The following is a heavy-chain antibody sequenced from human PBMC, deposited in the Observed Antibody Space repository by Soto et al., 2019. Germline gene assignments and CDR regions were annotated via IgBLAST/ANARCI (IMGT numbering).Heavy chain of an antibody. D-gene: IGHD6-6*01. Sequence: SETLSLTCAVYGGSFSGYYWSWIRQPPGKGLEWIGEINHSGSTNYNPSLKSRVTISVDTSKNQFSLKLSSVTAADTAVYYCARGRIYSSSSYDYWGQGTLVTAPQ. CDR1: GGSFSGYY. CDR2: INHSGST. CDR3: ARGRIYSSSSYDY. V-gene: IGHV4-34*01. J-gene: IGHJ4*02.